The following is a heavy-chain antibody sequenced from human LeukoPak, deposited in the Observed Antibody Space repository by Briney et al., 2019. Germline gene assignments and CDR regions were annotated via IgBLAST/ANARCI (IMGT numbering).Heavy chain of an antibody. CDR3: ARGLPDYYDSSGYSTKLYYFDY. CDR1: GGSFSGYY. D-gene: IGHD3-22*01. V-gene: IGHV4-34*01. CDR2: INHSGST. J-gene: IGHJ4*02. Sequence: PETLSLTCAVYGGSFSGYYWSWIRQPPGKGLEWIGEINHSGSTNYNPSLKSRVTISVDTSKNQFSLKLSSVTAADTAVYYCARGLPDYYDSSGYSTKLYYFDYWGQGTLVTVSS.